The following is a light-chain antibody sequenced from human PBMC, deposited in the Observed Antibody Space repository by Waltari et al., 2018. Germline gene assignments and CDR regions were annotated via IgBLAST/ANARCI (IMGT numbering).Light chain of an antibody. CDR1: NLWDEH. CDR3: QTWDRKSLV. Sequence: SYDLTQPTSVSVSPGQTGSISCSGDNLWDEHACWYQKKAGQSPILVIFEDDKRPSGIPERVSGSKSGNTATLTISGAQSSDEADYYCQTWDRKSLVFGGGTKLTVL. V-gene: IGLV3-1*01. CDR2: EDD. J-gene: IGLJ3*02.